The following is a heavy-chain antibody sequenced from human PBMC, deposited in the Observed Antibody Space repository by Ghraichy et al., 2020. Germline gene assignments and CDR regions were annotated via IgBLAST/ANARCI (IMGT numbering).Heavy chain of an antibody. J-gene: IGHJ3*02. CDR2: IYYSGST. Sequence: LETLSLTCTVSGGSISSYYWSWIRQPPGKGLEWIGYIYYSGSTNYNPSLKSRVTISVDTSKNQFSLKLSSVTAADTAVYYCASTPGSEYYYDSSGYYGVHAFDIWGQGTMVTVSS. V-gene: IGHV4-59*01. D-gene: IGHD3-22*01. CDR3: ASTPGSEYYYDSSGYYGVHAFDI. CDR1: GGSISSYY.